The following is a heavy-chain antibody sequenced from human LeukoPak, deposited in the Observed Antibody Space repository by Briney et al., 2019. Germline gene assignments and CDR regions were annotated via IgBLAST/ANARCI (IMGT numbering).Heavy chain of an antibody. CDR1: GYTFTGYY. V-gene: IGHV1-2*02. CDR3: AREGLAYCGGDCYSGYYNWFDP. CDR2: INPNSGDT. Sequence: ASVKVSCKASGYTFTGYYMHWVRQAPGQGLEWMGWINPNSGDTNYAQKFQGRVTMTRDTSITTAYMELSRLRSDDTAVYYCAREGLAYCGGDCYSGYYNWFDPWGQGTLVTVSS. J-gene: IGHJ5*02. D-gene: IGHD2-21*02.